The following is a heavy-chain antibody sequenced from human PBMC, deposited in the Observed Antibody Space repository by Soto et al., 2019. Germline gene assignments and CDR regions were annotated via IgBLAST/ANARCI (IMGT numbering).Heavy chain of an antibody. V-gene: IGHV1-69*13. J-gene: IGHJ6*02. D-gene: IGHD5-18*01. CDR1: GGTFSSPA. CDR3: ARRDSIDTAMAGNYYYHGMDV. Sequence: SVKVSWKASGGTFSSPAISWVRQAPGQGLEWMGGIIPIFGTANYAQKFQGRVTITADESTSTAYMELSSLRSEDTAVYYCARRDSIDTAMAGNYYYHGMDVWG. CDR2: IIPIFGTA.